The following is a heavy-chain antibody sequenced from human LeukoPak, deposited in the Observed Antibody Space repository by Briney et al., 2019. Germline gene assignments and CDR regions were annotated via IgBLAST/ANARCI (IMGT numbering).Heavy chain of an antibody. CDR2: LNWNGGNT. D-gene: IGHD3-10*02. CDR1: GFTFDDYG. V-gene: IGHV3-20*04. Sequence: GGSLRLSCVASGFTFDDYGMSWVRQVPGKGLEWVSALNWNGGNTNYADSVKGRFTISRDNAKNSLYLQMNSLRAEDTAVYYCAELGITMIGGVWGKGTTVTISS. J-gene: IGHJ6*04. CDR3: AELGITMIGGV.